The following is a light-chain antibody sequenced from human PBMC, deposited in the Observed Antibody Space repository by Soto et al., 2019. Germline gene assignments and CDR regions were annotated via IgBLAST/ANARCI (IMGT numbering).Light chain of an antibody. J-gene: IGKJ5*01. CDR1: QTVNSDY. CDR3: QQYGSSPTIT. V-gene: IGKV3-20*01. CDR2: GAS. Sequence: EIVFTQSPGTLSLSPGETATLPCRASQTVNSDYLAWYQQKPGQAPRLLIYGASSRANGIPDRFSGSGSGTDLTLTISRLEPEDFAVYYCQQYGSSPTITFGQGTRLEIK.